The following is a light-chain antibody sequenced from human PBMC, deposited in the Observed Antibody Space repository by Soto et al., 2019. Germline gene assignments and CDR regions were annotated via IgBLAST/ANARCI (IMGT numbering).Light chain of an antibody. V-gene: IGKV1-33*01. CDR3: QQYDDLPLT. CDR1: RDIAPY. Sequence: DIQLTQSPSSLSASVGDRITITCQASRDIAPYLSWYQQKTGKAPQLLGYDASKVQTGVPSRFSGSASGTDFTFAISSLQPEDRATYFCQQYDDLPLTFGGGTKVEIK. CDR2: DAS. J-gene: IGKJ4*01.